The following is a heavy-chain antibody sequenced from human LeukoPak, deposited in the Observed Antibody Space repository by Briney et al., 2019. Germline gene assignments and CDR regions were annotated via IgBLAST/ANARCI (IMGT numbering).Heavy chain of an antibody. Sequence: GGSLRLSCAASGFTFSSAWMSWVRQAPGKGLEWVGRIKSKTDGGTTDYAAPVKGRFTISRDDSKNTLYLQMNSLKTEDTAVYYCTTLAGRGKYYFDYWGQGTLVTVSS. J-gene: IGHJ4*02. CDR3: TTLAGRGKYYFDY. CDR2: IKSKTDGGTT. CDR1: GFTFSSAW. V-gene: IGHV3-15*01.